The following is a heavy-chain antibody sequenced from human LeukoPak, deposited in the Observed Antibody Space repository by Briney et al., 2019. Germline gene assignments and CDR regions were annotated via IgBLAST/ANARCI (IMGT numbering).Heavy chain of an antibody. CDR3: ARDARLLRYFDWLLSHFDY. CDR2: MNPNSGNT. Sequence: GASVKVSCKASGYTFTSYDIKWVRQATGHGLEWMGWMNPNSGNTDYEQKFQGRVTMTSNTSISTADMELSSLRSEDTAVYCCARDARLLRYFDWLLSHFDYWGQGALVTVSS. CDR1: GYTFTSYD. V-gene: IGHV1-8*01. D-gene: IGHD3-9*01. J-gene: IGHJ4*02.